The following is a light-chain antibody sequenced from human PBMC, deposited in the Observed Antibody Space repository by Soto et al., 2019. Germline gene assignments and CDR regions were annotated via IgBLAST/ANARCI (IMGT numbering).Light chain of an antibody. CDR1: QSLLHSNGYNY. J-gene: IGKJ5*01. CDR3: MQALQTPIP. Sequence: DIVMTQSPLSLPVTPGEPASISCRSSQSLLHSNGYNYLDWYLQKPGQSPQLLIYLGSNRASGVPDMFSGSGSGTDFTLKISRVEAEDVGVYYCMQALQTPIPFGQGTRLEIK. CDR2: LGS. V-gene: IGKV2-28*01.